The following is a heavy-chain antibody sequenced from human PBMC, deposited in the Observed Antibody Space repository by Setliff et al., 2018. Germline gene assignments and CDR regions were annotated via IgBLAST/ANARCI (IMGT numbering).Heavy chain of an antibody. CDR2: INSDGSST. D-gene: IGHD2-21*01. CDR1: GFTSSSYW. V-gene: IGHV3-74*01. J-gene: IGHJ4*02. CDR3: ARDSLYCGGDCDFDY. Sequence: GGSLRLSCAASGFTSSSYWMHWVRQAPGKGLVWVSRINSDGSSTSYADSVKGRFTISRDNAKNTLYLQMNSLRAEDTAVYYCARDSLYCGGDCDFDYWGQGTLVTVSS.